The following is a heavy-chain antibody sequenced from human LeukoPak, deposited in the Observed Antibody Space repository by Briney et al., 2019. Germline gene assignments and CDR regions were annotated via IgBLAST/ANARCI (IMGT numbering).Heavy chain of an antibody. CDR2: IYHSGST. J-gene: IGHJ4*02. Sequence: PSETLSLTCTVSGGSISSSSYYWGWIRQPPGKGLEWIGSIYHSGSTYYNPSLKSRVTISVDRSKNQFSLKLSSVTAADTAVYYCARGTVIPTVTTEYFGYWGQGTLVTVSS. V-gene: IGHV4-39*07. D-gene: IGHD4-17*01. CDR1: GGSISSSSYY. CDR3: ARGTVIPTVTTEYFGY.